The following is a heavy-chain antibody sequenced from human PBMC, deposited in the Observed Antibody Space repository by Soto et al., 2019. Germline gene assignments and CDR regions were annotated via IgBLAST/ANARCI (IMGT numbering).Heavy chain of an antibody. CDR3: ARELGSEYYYYGMDV. J-gene: IGHJ6*02. D-gene: IGHD1-26*01. CDR2: INPNSGGT. V-gene: IGHV1-2*02. Sequence: ASVKVSCKASGYTFTGYYMHRVRQAPGQGLEWMGWINPNSGGTNYAQKFQGRVTMTRDTSISTAYMELSRLRSDDTAVYYCARELGSEYYYYGMDVWGQGTTVTVSS. CDR1: GYTFTGYY.